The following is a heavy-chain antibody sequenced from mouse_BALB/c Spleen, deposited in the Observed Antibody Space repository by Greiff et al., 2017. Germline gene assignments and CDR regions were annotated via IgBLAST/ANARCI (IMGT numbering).Heavy chain of an antibody. V-gene: IGHV1-7*01. Sequence: VQLKESGAELAKPGASVKMSCKASGYTFTSYWMHWVKQRPGQGLEWIGYINPSTGYTEYNQKFKDKATLTADKSSSTAYMQLSSLTSEDSAVYYCARSGYYGSLDVWGAGTTVTVSS. J-gene: IGHJ1*01. CDR1: GYTFTSYW. D-gene: IGHD1-1*01. CDR2: INPSTGYT. CDR3: ARSGYYGSLDV.